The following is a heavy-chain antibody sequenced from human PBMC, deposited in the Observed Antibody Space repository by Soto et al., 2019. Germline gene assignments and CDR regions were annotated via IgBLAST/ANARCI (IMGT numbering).Heavy chain of an antibody. CDR1: GGSISSYF. Sequence: LPLTCTVSGGSISSYFWSWIRQPPGKGLEWIGYIYYSGSTNYNPSLKSRVTISVDTSKNQFSLKLSSVTAADTAVYYCARSGTAMVRVDYWGQGTLVTVSS. D-gene: IGHD5-18*01. V-gene: IGHV4-59*01. CDR3: ARSGTAMVRVDY. J-gene: IGHJ4*02. CDR2: IYYSGST.